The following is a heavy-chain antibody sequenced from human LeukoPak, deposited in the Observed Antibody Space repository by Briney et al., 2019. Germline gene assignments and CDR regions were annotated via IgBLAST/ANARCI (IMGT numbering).Heavy chain of an antibody. Sequence: SETLSLTCTVSGGSISSYYWSWIRQPPGKGLEWIGYIYYSGSTNYNPSLKSRVTISVDTSKNQFSLKLSSVTAADTAVYYCARAVYDYVWGSYHDPYYFDYWGQGTLVTVSS. V-gene: IGHV4-59*08. CDR3: ARAVYDYVWGSYHDPYYFDY. CDR2: IYYSGST. J-gene: IGHJ4*02. D-gene: IGHD3-16*02. CDR1: GGSISSYY.